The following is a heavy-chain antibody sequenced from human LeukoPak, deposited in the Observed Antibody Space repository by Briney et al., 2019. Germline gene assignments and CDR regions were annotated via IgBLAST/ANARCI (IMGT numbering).Heavy chain of an antibody. CDR1: GYSFTTYW. J-gene: IGHJ4*02. Sequence: GESLKISCKGSGYSFTTYWIGWVRQMPGKDLKWMGIIYPGDSDTRYSPSFQGQVTISADKSISTAYLQWSSLKASDTAMYYCARRLNPRDAYKPFDYWGQGTLVTVSS. CDR3: ARRLNPRDAYKPFDY. V-gene: IGHV5-51*01. D-gene: IGHD5-24*01. CDR2: IYPGDSDT.